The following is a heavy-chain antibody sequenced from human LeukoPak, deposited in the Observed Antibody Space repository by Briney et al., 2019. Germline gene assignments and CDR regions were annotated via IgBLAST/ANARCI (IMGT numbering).Heavy chain of an antibody. CDR3: ARAHGAVAGTGAFDI. Sequence: VASVKVSCKASGYTFTRWNFSWVRQAPGQGLEWMGWISTYNGDTKYAQKFQGRVTMTTDTSTSTAYMELRSLRSDDTAVYYCARAHGAVAGTGAFDIWGQGTMVTVSS. CDR2: ISTYNGDT. V-gene: IGHV1-18*01. J-gene: IGHJ3*02. CDR1: GYTFTRWN. D-gene: IGHD6-19*01.